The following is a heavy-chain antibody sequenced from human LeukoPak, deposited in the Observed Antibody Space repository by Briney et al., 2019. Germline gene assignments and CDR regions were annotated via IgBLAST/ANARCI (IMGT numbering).Heavy chain of an antibody. J-gene: IGHJ4*02. D-gene: IGHD3-3*01. CDR3: ARSFGEWGLAVFDY. V-gene: IGHV1-18*01. CDR2: ISDYNGNT. Sequence: EASVKVSCKASGYTFTSYGISLVRQAPGQGLEWMGWISDYNGNTNYAQQLQGRVNMTTEKSTRTAYMELRSMRSDDTAVYYCARSFGEWGLAVFDYWGQGTLVTVYS. CDR1: GYTFTSYG.